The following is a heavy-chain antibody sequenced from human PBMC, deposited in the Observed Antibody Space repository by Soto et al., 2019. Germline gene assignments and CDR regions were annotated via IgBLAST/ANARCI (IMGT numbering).Heavy chain of an antibody. CDR1: GFTFSSYA. V-gene: IGHV3-23*01. CDR2: ISGSGGST. J-gene: IGHJ4*02. CDR3: AKSSGYYYDSSGYYYEY. D-gene: IGHD3-22*01. Sequence: GGSLRLSCAASGFTFSSYAMSWVRQAPGKGLEWVSAISGSGGSTYYADSVKGRFTISRDNSKNTLYLQMNSLRAEDTAVYYCAKSSGYYYDSSGYYYEYWGQGTLVTVSS.